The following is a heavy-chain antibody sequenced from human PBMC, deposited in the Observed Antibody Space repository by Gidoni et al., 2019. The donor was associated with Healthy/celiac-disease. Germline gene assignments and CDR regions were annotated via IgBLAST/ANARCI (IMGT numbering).Heavy chain of an antibody. J-gene: IGHJ3*02. CDR2: IYYSGST. CDR1: GGSISSYS. Sequence: QVQLQESGPGLVKPSETLSLTCTVPGGSISSYSWSWIRQPPGKGLEWIGYIYYSGSTNYNPSLKSRVTISVDTSKNQFSLKLSSVTAADTAVYYCARLGYYYDSSGYYDAFDIWGQGTMVTVSS. D-gene: IGHD3-22*01. V-gene: IGHV4-59*08. CDR3: ARLGYYYDSSGYYDAFDI.